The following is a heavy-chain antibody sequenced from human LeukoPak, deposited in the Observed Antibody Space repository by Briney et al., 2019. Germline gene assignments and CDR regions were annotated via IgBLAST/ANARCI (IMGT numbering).Heavy chain of an antibody. J-gene: IGHJ4*02. CDR3: TDFDHF. V-gene: IGHV3-7*01. CDR1: GFSISNYW. CDR2: MQPDGSTK. D-gene: IGHD3-3*01. Sequence: SGGSLRLSCAASGFSISNYWMTWVRQPPGKGLEWVATMQPDGSTKYYVDSVKGRFTISRDNAKNSLFLQMNSLRDDDAAVFYCTDFDHFWGQGTLVTVSS.